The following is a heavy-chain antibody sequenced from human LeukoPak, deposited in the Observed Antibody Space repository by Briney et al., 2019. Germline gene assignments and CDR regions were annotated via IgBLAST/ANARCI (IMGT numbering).Heavy chain of an antibody. Sequence: PSETLSLTCTVSGGFISGHYWSWLRQPPGKGLEWIGCIYYTGSTNYNPSLKSRVTISIDTSKNLFSLNLTSVTAADTAVYFCARDGFLWSGGYWFDHWGQGTLVTVSS. CDR2: IYYTGST. J-gene: IGHJ5*02. D-gene: IGHD3-3*01. CDR1: GGFISGHY. V-gene: IGHV4-59*11. CDR3: ARDGFLWSGGYWFDH.